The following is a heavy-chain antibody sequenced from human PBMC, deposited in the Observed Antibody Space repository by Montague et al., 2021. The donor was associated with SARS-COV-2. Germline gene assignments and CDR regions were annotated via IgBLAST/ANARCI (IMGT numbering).Heavy chain of an antibody. CDR1: GASISTGAYY. Sequence: TLSLTCTVSGASISTGAYYWSWIRQHPEKGLEWIGYIYYSGTIYYNPSLKSRVTISLDTSNNHSSLKLSSVTAADTAVYYCATASGSGSLGFHYWGQGTL. V-gene: IGHV4-31*03. CDR2: IYYSGTI. J-gene: IGHJ4*02. CDR3: ATASGSGSLGFHY. D-gene: IGHD3-10*01.